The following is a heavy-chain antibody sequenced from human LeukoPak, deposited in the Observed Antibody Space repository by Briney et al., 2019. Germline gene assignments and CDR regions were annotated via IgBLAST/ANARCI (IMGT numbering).Heavy chain of an antibody. J-gene: IGHJ4*02. CDR3: ARGIFFFDC. CDR1: GSTFSCYS. Sequence: GGSLRLSCAASGSTFSCYSMNWVRQAPGKGLEWVSSISSSSSYIYYADSVKGRFTISRDNAKNSLYLQMNSLRAEDTAVYYCARGIFFFDCWGQGTLFTVSS. D-gene: IGHD3-3*01. V-gene: IGHV3-21*01. CDR2: ISSSSSYI.